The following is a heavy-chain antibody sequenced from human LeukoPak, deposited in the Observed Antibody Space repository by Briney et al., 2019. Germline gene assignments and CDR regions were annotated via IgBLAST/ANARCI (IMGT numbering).Heavy chain of an antibody. CDR1: GGTFSSYA. Sequence: ASVKVSCKASGGTFSSYAISWVRRAPGQGLEWMGGIIPIFGTANYAQKFQGRVTITADESTSTAYMELSSLRSEDTAVYYCARPHCSSTSCYEYYYYGMDVWGQGTTVTVSS. D-gene: IGHD2-2*01. CDR3: ARPHCSSTSCYEYYYYGMDV. J-gene: IGHJ6*02. CDR2: IIPIFGTA. V-gene: IGHV1-69*01.